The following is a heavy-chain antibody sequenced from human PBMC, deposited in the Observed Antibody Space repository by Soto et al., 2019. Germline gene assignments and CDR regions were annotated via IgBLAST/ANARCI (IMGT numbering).Heavy chain of an antibody. CDR2: VSHDGRNT. Sequence: VQLVESGEGVVQPGRSLRLSCAASGFTFSDYAMHWVRQAPGKGLEWVAVVSHDGRNTHYADSVKGRFTISRDSSKNTVSLEMTSLRAVDTAVYYCAKGGRQWLVTSDFNYWGQGALVTVSS. V-gene: IGHV3-30*18. CDR1: GFTFSDYA. J-gene: IGHJ4*02. CDR3: AKGGRQWLVTSDFNY. D-gene: IGHD6-19*01.